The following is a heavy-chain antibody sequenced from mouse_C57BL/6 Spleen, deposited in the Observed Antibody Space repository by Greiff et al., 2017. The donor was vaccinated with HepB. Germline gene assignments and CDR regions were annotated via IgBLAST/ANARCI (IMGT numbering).Heavy chain of an antibody. Sequence: QVQLQQSGPELVKPGASVKISCKASGYAFSSSWMNWVKQRPGKGLEWIGRIYPGDGDTNYNGKFKGKATLTADKSSSTAYMQLSSLTSEDSAVYFCARGGPPGSYWGQVTTLTVSS. V-gene: IGHV1-82*01. J-gene: IGHJ2*01. CDR2: IYPGDGDT. CDR1: GYAFSSSW. CDR3: ARGGPPGSY.